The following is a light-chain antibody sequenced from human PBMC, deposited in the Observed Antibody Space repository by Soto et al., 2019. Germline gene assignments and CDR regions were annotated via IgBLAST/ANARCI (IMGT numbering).Light chain of an antibody. CDR2: DAS. CDR1: QRVSRN. J-gene: IGKJ1*01. Sequence: EIVMTQSPATLSVSPGERATLSCRASQRVSRNVAWYQQKPGQAPRLLIHDASTRATGISVRFSGSGSGTEFTLTISSLQSEDFAVYYCQQYNSWLWTFGQGTKVEIK. CDR3: QQYNSWLWT. V-gene: IGKV3-15*01.